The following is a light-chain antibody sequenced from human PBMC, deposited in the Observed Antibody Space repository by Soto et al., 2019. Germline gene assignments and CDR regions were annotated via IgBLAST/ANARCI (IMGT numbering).Light chain of an antibody. CDR3: SSYTSSSTLGHVL. Sequence: QSARTQPASVSGSPGQSITISCTGTSSDGGGYNYVSWYQQHPGKAPKLMIYDVSNRPSGVSNRFSGSKSGNTASLTISALAAEDEADYYGSSYTSSSTLGHVLFGKGTQLTVL. CDR2: DVS. J-gene: IGLJ2*01. CDR1: SSDGGGYNY. V-gene: IGLV2-14*01.